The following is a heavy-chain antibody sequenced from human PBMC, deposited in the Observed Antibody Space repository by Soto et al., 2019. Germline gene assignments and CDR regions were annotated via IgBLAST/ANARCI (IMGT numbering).Heavy chain of an antibody. CDR2: TNPRDGST. D-gene: IGHD3-10*02. V-gene: IGHV1-46*01. CDR1: GYSLTGYY. Sequence: GAAVTVSCKASGYSLTGYYMHWVRRAPGQGLEWMGITNPRDGSTNYAQKFQGRVTMTSDTCTSTVYMEMSSLRSDDTAIYYCARSYVTSRPIDFWGQGTLVTAPQ. J-gene: IGHJ4*02. CDR3: ARSYVTSRPIDF.